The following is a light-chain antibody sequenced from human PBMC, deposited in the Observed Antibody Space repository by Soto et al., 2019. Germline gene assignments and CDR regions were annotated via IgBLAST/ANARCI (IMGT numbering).Light chain of an antibody. Sequence: EIVLTQSPGTLSLSPGERATLSCRASQSVSSSYLAWYQQKPGQAPRLLMYGASSRATGIPDRFSGSGSGTDFTLTISRLEPEDFAVYYCHQYGSSRTVGQGTKVDIK. CDR3: HQYGSSRT. CDR2: GAS. J-gene: IGKJ1*01. CDR1: QSVSSSY. V-gene: IGKV3-20*01.